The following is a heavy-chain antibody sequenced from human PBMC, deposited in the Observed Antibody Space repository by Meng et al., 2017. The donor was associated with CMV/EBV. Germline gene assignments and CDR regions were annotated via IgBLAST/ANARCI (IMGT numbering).Heavy chain of an antibody. Sequence: QVQLQESGPGSVKPSQTLSLTCTGSGGSISSGDYYWSWIRQPPGKGLEWIGYIYYSGSTYYNPSLKSRVTISVDTSKNQFSLKLSSVTAADTAVYYCARAAPDYYDSSGPPDYWGQGTLVTVSS. CDR2: IYYSGST. J-gene: IGHJ4*02. D-gene: IGHD3-22*01. V-gene: IGHV4-30-4*08. CDR1: GGSISSGDYY. CDR3: ARAAPDYYDSSGPPDY.